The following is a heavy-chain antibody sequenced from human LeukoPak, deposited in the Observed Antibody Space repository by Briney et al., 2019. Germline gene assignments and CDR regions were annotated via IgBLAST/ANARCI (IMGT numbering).Heavy chain of an antibody. Sequence: PSQTLSLTCTVSGGSISSGDYYWSWIRQPPGKGLEWIGYIYYSGSTYYNPSLKSRVTISVDTSKNQFSLKLSSVTAADTAVYYCARVLIAVAGMVWFDPWGQGTLVTVSS. V-gene: IGHV4-30-4*01. CDR3: ARVLIAVAGMVWFDP. J-gene: IGHJ5*02. CDR1: GGSISSGDYY. D-gene: IGHD6-19*01. CDR2: IYYSGST.